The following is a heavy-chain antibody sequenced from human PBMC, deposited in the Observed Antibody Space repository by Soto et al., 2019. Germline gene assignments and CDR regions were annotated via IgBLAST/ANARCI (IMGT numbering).Heavy chain of an antibody. V-gene: IGHV5-51*01. CDR1: GYNFANYW. D-gene: IGHD3-9*01. CDR3: ARRSPGNLGGMDV. Sequence: PGESLKISCKSSGYNFANYWIVWVRQMPGKGLEWMGIIYPGDSETRYSPSFQGQVTISADKSITTAYLQWSSLKASDTAMYYCARRSPGNLGGMDVWGQGTTVTVSS. CDR2: IYPGDSET. J-gene: IGHJ6*02.